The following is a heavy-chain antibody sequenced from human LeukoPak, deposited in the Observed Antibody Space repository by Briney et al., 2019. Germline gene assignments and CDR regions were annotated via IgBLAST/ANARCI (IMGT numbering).Heavy chain of an antibody. CDR3: ARGSSGWNADH. CDR1: GFTFSTYW. J-gene: IGHJ5*02. Sequence: GGSLRLSCAASGFTFSTYWLSWVRQAPGKGPEWVANIKGEGSEKDYMGSVRGPFTISRDNAKNSLYLQMDSLRVEDTAIYYCARGSSGWNADHWGQGTLVTVSS. D-gene: IGHD6-19*01. V-gene: IGHV3-7*01. CDR2: IKGEGSEK.